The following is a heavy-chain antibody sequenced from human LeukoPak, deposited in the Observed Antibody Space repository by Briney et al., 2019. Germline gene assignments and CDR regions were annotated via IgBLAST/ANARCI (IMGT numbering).Heavy chain of an antibody. CDR3: TRGSTAYYYMDV. D-gene: IGHD5-18*01. Sequence: PSETLSLTCTVSGGSISSYYWSWIRQPPGKCLEWIGNIYYSGSTNYNPSLKSRVTISVDTSKNQFSLKLSSVTAADMAVYYCTRGSTAYYYMDVWGKGTTVTISS. V-gene: IGHV4-59*01. J-gene: IGHJ6*03. CDR1: GGSISSYY. CDR2: IYYSGST.